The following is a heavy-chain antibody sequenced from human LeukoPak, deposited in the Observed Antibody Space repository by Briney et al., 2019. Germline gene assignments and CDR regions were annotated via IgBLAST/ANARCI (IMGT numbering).Heavy chain of an antibody. CDR2: ISGNGGTT. J-gene: IGHJ4*02. CDR1: GFTFINYA. V-gene: IGHV3-23*01. CDR3: AKGTYYYDSSGYYYGPTFDN. Sequence: GGSLRLSCAASGFTFINYAMSWVRQAPGKGLEWVSVISGNGGTTYYADSVEGRFSISRDNSKNTLILQMNSLRAEDTAVYYCAKGTYYYDSSGYYYGPTFDNWGQGTLVTVSA. D-gene: IGHD3-22*01.